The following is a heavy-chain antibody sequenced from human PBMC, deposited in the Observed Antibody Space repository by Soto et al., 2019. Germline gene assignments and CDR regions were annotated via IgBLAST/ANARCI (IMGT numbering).Heavy chain of an antibody. D-gene: IGHD5-12*01. CDR3: ARGGYGDY. CDR1: GYAFTTYG. V-gene: IGHV1-18*01. CDR2: ISAHNGNT. J-gene: IGHJ4*02. Sequence: QVHLVQSGAEVKKPGASVKVSCKGSGYAFTTYGITWVRQAPGQGLEWMGWISAHNGNTNYAQNRQGRGTVTRAPSTSTAYMALRSLSSDDTAVYYCARGGYGDYWGQGALVTVSS.